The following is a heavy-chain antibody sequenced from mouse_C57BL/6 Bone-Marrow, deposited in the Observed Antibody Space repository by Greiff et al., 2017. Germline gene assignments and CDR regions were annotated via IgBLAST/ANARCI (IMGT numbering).Heavy chain of an antibody. J-gene: IGHJ3*01. V-gene: IGHV1-80*01. CDR2: IYPGDGDT. Sequence: VMLVESGAELVKPGASVKISCKASGYAFSSYWMNWVKQRPGKGLEWIGQIYPGDGDTNYNGKFKGKATLTADKSSSTAYMQLSSLTSEDSAVYFCARPFYYGNYGFAYWGQGTLVTVSA. CDR3: ARPFYYGNYGFAY. D-gene: IGHD2-1*01. CDR1: GYAFSSYW.